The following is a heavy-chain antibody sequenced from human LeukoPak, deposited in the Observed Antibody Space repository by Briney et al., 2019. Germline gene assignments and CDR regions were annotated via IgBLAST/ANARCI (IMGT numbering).Heavy chain of an antibody. J-gene: IGHJ4*02. CDR3: VRDVWGDRDSYFDY. V-gene: IGHV3-74*01. CDR1: GCTFSSYG. Sequence: GRSLRLSCAASGCTFSSYGMHWVRHAPGKGLVWVSQINLDGRSISYAESAKGRFTMYRDNAEKTLYLEMNNLRVDDTAVYYCVRDVWGDRDSYFDYWGQGTLVTVSS. CDR2: INLDGRSI. D-gene: IGHD2-21*01.